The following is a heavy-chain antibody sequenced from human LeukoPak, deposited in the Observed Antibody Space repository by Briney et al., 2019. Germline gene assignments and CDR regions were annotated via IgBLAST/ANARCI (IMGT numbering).Heavy chain of an antibody. J-gene: IGHJ4*02. CDR2: IVVGSGNT. CDR3: AALYNFGSGSYSPIDY. V-gene: IGHV1-58*02. CDR1: GLTFTRSA. Sequence: GASVKVSCKASGLTFTRSAMQWVRQARGQRLEWIGWIVVGSGNTNYAQKFQERVTITRDMSTSTAHMELSSLRSEDTAVYYCAALYNFGSGSYSPIDYWGQGTLVTVSS. D-gene: IGHD3-10*01.